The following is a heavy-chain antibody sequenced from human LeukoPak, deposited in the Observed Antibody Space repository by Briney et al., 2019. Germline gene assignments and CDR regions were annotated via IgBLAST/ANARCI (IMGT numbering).Heavy chain of an antibody. J-gene: IGHJ3*02. V-gene: IGHV4-31*03. CDR2: IYYSGST. Sequence: PSETLSLTCTVSGGSISSGGYYCRWIRQQPGKGLEWIGYIYYSGSTYYNPSLKSRITISVDTSKNQFSLKMSSVTAADTAVYYCARAPPTIAVAGSAFDIWGQGTMVTVSS. D-gene: IGHD6-19*01. CDR1: GGSISSGGYY. CDR3: ARAPPTIAVAGSAFDI.